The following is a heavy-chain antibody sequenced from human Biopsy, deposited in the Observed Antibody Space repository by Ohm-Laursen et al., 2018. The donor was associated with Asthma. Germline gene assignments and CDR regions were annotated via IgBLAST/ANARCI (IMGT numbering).Heavy chain of an antibody. CDR3: ARGDGGSFFSGSFDI. V-gene: IGHV3-53*01. CDR2: IYSGGGT. Sequence: SLRLSCTASGFTVSTNGMSWVRQPPGKGLEWVSVIYSGGGTYYADSVQGRVTISRDNSKNTLYLQMNSLRAEDTAVYYCARGDGGSFFSGSFDIWGQGTMVTVSS. D-gene: IGHD4-23*01. CDR1: GFTVSTNG. J-gene: IGHJ3*02.